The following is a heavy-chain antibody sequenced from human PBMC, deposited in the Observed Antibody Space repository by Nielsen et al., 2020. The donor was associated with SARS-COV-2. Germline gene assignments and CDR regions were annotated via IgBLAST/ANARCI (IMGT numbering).Heavy chain of an antibody. CDR1: GFTFSSYS. V-gene: IGHV3-48*01. J-gene: IGHJ4*02. Sequence: GESLKISCAASGFTFSSYSMNWVRQAPGKGLEWVSNISTSSNTIYYADSVKGRFTISRDNAKNSLYLQMNSLRAEDTAVYYCARDGEWLSFDYWGQGTLITVSS. CDR3: ARDGEWLSFDY. D-gene: IGHD3-3*01. CDR2: ISTSSNTI.